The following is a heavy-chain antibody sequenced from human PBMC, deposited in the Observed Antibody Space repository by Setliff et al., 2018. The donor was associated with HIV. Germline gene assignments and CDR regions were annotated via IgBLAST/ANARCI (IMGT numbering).Heavy chain of an antibody. Sequence: ASVKVSCKASGYTFTSYGISWVRQAPGQGLEWMGWISVYNGNTNYAQKLQGRVTMTTDTSTSTAYMELRSLRSDDTAVYYCARNTYYYDSSGSGGYYFDYWGQGTLVTVS. V-gene: IGHV1-18*01. CDR2: ISVYNGNT. J-gene: IGHJ4*02. CDR1: GYTFTSYG. D-gene: IGHD3-22*01. CDR3: ARNTYYYDSSGSGGYYFDY.